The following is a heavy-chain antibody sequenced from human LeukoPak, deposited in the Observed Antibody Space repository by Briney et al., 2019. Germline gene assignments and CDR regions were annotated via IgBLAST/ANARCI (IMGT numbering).Heavy chain of an antibody. V-gene: IGHV4-59*11. Sequence: KPSETLSLTCIVSGGSISGHYWSWIRQHPGMGLEWIGYIYNSDSGSTNYNPSLKSRVTISVDTSKNQFSLKLSSVTAADTAVYYCARGGHDGLDYWGQGTLVTVSS. D-gene: IGHD5-12*01. CDR3: ARGGHDGLDY. J-gene: IGHJ4*02. CDR2: IYNSDSGST. CDR1: GGSISGHY.